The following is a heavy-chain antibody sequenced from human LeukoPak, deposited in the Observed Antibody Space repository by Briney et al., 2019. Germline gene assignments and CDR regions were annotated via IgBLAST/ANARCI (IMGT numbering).Heavy chain of an antibody. CDR2: INPSGGST. J-gene: IGHJ4*02. D-gene: IGHD3-9*01. CDR3: ARARYFDWLLYSG. Sequence: ASVKVSCKASGYTFTSYYMHWVRQAPGQGLEWMGIINPSGGSTSYAQKFQGRVTMTRDMSTSTVYMELSSLRSEDTAVYYCARARYFDWLLYSGWGQGTLVTVSS. CDR1: GYTFTSYY. V-gene: IGHV1-46*01.